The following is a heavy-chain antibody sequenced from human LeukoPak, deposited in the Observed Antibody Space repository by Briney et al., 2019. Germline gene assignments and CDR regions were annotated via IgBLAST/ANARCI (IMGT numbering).Heavy chain of an antibody. V-gene: IGHV3-30*04. CDR1: GFTFTDYA. CDR3: VRDLTSGARFDF. D-gene: IGHD3-9*01. Sequence: PGGSLRLSCVASGFTFTDYAFNWVRQTPGKCMEWVAIISSDGNTQSYADPLKGRFTISRDNFRDTVFLELTTLRPEDTGLYYCVRDLTSGARFDFWGPGTLVTVSS. J-gene: IGHJ4*01. CDR2: ISSDGNTQ.